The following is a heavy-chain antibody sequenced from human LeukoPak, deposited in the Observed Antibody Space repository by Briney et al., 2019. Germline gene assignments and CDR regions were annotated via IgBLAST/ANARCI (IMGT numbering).Heavy chain of an antibody. D-gene: IGHD7-27*01. CDR2: IYYSGST. V-gene: IGHV4-30-4*01. CDR1: GGSISSGDYY. CDR3: AGERPMGTPYYYYGMDA. J-gene: IGHJ6*02. Sequence: SETLSLTCTVSGGSISSGDYYWSWIRQPPGKGLEWIGYIYYSGSTNYNPSLKSRVTISVDTSKNQFSLKLSSVTAADTAVYYCAGERPMGTPYYYYGMDAWGQGTTVTVSS.